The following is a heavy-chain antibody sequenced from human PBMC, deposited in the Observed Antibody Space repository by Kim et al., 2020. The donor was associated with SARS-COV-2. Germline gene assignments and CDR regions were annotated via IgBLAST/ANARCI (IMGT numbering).Heavy chain of an antibody. V-gene: IGHV3-23*01. CDR1: GFTFRSYA. CDR3: AKDQVSGDSRFVFDF. D-gene: IGHD2-21*01. CDR2: IIGTTGNT. Sequence: GGSLRLSCAASGFTFRSYAMSWVRQAPGKGLEWVSSIIGTTGNTYYADSVKGRFAISRDNSKNTVYLQMNGLRVEDTAVYYCAKDQVSGDSRFVFDFWGQGTLVTVSS. J-gene: IGHJ4*02.